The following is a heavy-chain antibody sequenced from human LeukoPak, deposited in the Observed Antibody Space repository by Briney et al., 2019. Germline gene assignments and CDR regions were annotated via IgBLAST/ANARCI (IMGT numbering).Heavy chain of an antibody. D-gene: IGHD6-6*01. V-gene: IGHV3-23*01. CDR2: ISGSGGST. Sequence: GSLRLSCAASGFTFSDYAMNWVRQAPGKGLEWVSVISGSGGSTYYADSVKGRFTISRDNSKNTVYLQMNRLRAEDTAVYYCAKDIEQLVPVGGDYWSQGTLVTVSS. CDR3: AKDIEQLVPVGGDY. J-gene: IGHJ4*02. CDR1: GFTFSDYA.